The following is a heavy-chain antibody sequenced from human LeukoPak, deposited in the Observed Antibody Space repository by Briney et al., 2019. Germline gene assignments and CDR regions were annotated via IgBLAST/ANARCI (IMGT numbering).Heavy chain of an antibody. D-gene: IGHD3-10*01. CDR3: ARAPTTMVRGVMYY. Sequence: ASVTVSCKASGYTFTGYYMHWVRQAPGQGLEWMGWINPNSGGTNYAQKFQGRVTMTRDTSISTAYMELSRLRSDDTAVYYCARAPTTMVRGVMYYWGQGTLVTVSS. CDR1: GYTFTGYY. V-gene: IGHV1-2*02. CDR2: INPNSGGT. J-gene: IGHJ4*02.